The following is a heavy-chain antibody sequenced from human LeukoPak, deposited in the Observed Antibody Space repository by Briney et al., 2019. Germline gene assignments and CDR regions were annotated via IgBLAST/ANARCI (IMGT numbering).Heavy chain of an antibody. CDR3: AREMATISLIDY. V-gene: IGHV1-69*04. J-gene: IGHJ4*02. CDR1: GGTFSSYA. Sequence: SVKVSCKASGGTFSSYAIGWVRQAPGQGLEWMGRIIPILGIANYAQKFQGRVTITADKSTSTAYIELSSLRSEETAVYYCAREMATISLIDYWGQGTLVTVSS. CDR2: IIPILGIA. D-gene: IGHD5-24*01.